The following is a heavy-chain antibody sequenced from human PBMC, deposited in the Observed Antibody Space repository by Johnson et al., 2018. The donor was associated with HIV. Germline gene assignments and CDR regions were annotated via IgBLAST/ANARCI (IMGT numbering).Heavy chain of an antibody. D-gene: IGHD3-3*01. CDR2: IKEDGSEK. CDR3: ARGGSHITIFGVDINMGAFDI. CDR1: GFTFRNYL. J-gene: IGHJ3*02. V-gene: IGHV3-7*01. Sequence: VQLVESGGGLVQPGGSLRLSCAASGFTFRNYLMSWVRQAPGKGLEWVANIKEDGSEKFYVDSVKGRFTISRDNAKNSLYLQMNSLRAGDTAVYYCARGGSHITIFGVDINMGAFDIWGQGTLVTVSS.